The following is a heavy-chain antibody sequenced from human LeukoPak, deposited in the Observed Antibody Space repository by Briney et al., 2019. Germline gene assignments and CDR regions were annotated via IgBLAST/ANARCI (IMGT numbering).Heavy chain of an antibody. J-gene: IGHJ3*02. CDR3: ARTNGSHDAFDI. V-gene: IGHV1-46*01. CDR2: INPSGGST. CDR1: GYTFTSYY. Sequence: GASVKVSCKASGYTFTSYYMHWVRQAPGQGLEWMGIINPSGGSTSYAQKFQGRVTMTRDTSTSTVYMELSSLRSEDTAVYHCARTNGSHDAFDIWGQGTMVTVSS. D-gene: IGHD2-8*01.